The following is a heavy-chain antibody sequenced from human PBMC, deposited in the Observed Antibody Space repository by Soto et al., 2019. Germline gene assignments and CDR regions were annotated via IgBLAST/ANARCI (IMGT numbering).Heavy chain of an antibody. D-gene: IGHD3-10*01. J-gene: IGHJ4*02. CDR1: GFTFSSYA. CDR3: AKEVDYYGSGSSPHDY. V-gene: IGHV3-23*01. Sequence: GGSLRLSCAASGFTFSSYAMSWVRQAPGKGLEWVSAISGSGGSTYYADSVKGRFTISRDNSKNTLYLQMNSLRAEDTAVYYCAKEVDYYGSGSSPHDYWGQGTLVTVSS. CDR2: ISGSGGST.